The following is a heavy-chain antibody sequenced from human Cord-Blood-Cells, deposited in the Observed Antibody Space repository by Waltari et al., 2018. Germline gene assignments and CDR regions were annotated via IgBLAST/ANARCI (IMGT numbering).Heavy chain of an antibody. CDR1: GGTFSSYA. J-gene: IGHJ3*02. CDR3: ARSTKQTSIAARDAFDI. D-gene: IGHD6-6*01. CDR2: IIPIFGTA. Sequence: QVQLVQSGAEVKKPGSSVKVSCKASGGTFSSYAISWVRQAPGQGLEWMGGIIPIFGTANYAQKFQGRVTITADESTSTAYMELSSLRSEDTAVYYCARSTKQTSIAARDAFDIWGQGTMVTVSS. V-gene: IGHV1-69*01.